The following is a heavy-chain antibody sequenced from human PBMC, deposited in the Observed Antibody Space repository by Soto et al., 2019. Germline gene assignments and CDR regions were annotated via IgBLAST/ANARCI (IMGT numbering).Heavy chain of an antibody. CDR1: GFAFRRSV. CDR3: ARDMVNYFSDYGNDY. V-gene: IGHV3-30-3*01. D-gene: IGHD4-17*01. Sequence: PGGSLRLSCAVSGFAFRRSVMHWFRQAPGKGLEWVAVISHDGSNKHYADSVKGRFTISRDNSKNTLYLQMSNLRVEDTAVYYCARDMVNYFSDYGNDYWGLGT. J-gene: IGHJ4*02. CDR2: ISHDGSNK.